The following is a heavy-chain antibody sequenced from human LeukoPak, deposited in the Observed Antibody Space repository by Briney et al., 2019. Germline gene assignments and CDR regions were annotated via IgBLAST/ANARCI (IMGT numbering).Heavy chain of an antibody. CDR2: IKQDGSEK. Sequence: GGSLRLSCAASGFTFSSYRMSWVRQAPGKGLEWVANIKQDGSEKYYVDSVKGRFTISRDNAKNSLYLQMNSLRAEDTAVYYCAREDPKYYYYGMDVWGQGTTVTVSS. V-gene: IGHV3-7*01. CDR1: GFTFSSYR. J-gene: IGHJ6*02. CDR3: AREDPKYYYYGMDV.